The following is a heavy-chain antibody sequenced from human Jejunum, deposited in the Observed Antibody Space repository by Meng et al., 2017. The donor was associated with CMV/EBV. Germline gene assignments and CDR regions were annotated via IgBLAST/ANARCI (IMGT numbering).Heavy chain of an antibody. CDR1: RFSVSISQ. CDR2: IQIADKP. Sequence: VHACASCGACVRPRCYLLIYVACSRFSVSISQMTWIRQTPGKGLEWFSVIQIADKPFSADSVKGRFPLSRDNSKNTLYLQMNSLSVDDTAVYYCARDKGIVPVQRFDYWGQGTLVTVSS. V-gene: IGHV3-66*01. CDR3: ARDKGIVPVQRFDY. J-gene: IGHJ4*02. D-gene: IGHD2-2*01.